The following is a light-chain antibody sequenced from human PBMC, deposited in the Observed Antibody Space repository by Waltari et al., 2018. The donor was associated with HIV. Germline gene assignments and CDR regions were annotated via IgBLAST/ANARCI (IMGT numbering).Light chain of an antibody. CDR1: TSNIGNDY. CDR3: GTWDRSLSAAV. Sequence: QSVLTQPPSVSAAPGQKVTISCSGSTSNIGNDYVSWSQHVPGAAPRLLIYDNNKRPSGIPDRFSGSRSGTSATLGITGLQTGDEAHYYCGTWDRSLSAAVFGGGTKLTVL. J-gene: IGLJ3*02. V-gene: IGLV1-51*01. CDR2: DNN.